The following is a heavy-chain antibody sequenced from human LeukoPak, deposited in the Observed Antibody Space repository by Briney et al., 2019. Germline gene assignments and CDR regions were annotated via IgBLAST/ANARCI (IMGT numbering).Heavy chain of an antibody. CDR1: GYTFTGYY. CDR2: INPNSGGT. CDR3: ARDGGYDFWSGYSSFDP. Sequence: ASVKVSCKASGYTFTGYYMHWVRQAPGQGLEWMGWINPNSGGTNYAQKFQGRVTMTRDTSISTAYMELSRLRSDDTAVYYCARDGGYDFWSGYSSFDPWGQGTLVTVSS. J-gene: IGHJ5*02. V-gene: IGHV1-2*02. D-gene: IGHD3-3*01.